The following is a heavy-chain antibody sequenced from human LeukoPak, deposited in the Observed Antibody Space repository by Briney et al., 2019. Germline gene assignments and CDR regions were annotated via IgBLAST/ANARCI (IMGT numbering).Heavy chain of an antibody. D-gene: IGHD6-13*01. CDR3: AKAPPRQLVLLDL. CDR1: GFTFSSYA. J-gene: IGHJ2*01. CDR2: ISGSGGST. Sequence: GGSLRLSCAASGFTFSSYAMSWVRQAPGKGLELLSAISGSGGSTYYADSVKGRFTISRDNSKNTLYLQMNSLRAEDTAVYYCAKAPPRQLVLLDLWGRGTLVTVSS. V-gene: IGHV3-23*01.